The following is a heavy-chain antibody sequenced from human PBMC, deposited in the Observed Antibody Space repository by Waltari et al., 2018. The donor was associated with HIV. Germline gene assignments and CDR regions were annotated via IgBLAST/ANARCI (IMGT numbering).Heavy chain of an antibody. D-gene: IGHD5-12*01. J-gene: IGHJ6*02. CDR1: GFTFDDYT. CDR2: ISWDGGST. CDR3: AKDIGGYDSFYYYYGMDV. Sequence: EVQLVESGGVVVQPGGSLRLSCAASGFTFDDYTMLWVRQAPGKGLEWVSLISWDGGSTYYADSVKGRFTISRDNSKNSLYLQMNSLRTEDTALYYCAKDIGGYDSFYYYYGMDVWGQGTTVTVSS. V-gene: IGHV3-43*01.